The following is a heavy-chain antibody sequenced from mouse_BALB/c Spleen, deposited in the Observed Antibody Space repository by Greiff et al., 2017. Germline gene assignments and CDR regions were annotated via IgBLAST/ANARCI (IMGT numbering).Heavy chain of an antibody. J-gene: IGHJ4*01. Sequence: VQLQQSGAELAKPGASVKMSCKASGYTFTSYWMHWVKQRPGQGLEWIGYINPSTGYTEYNQKFKDKATLTADKSSSTAYMQLSSLTSEDSAVYYCARTYNGKGAYSMDYWGQGTSVTVSS. D-gene: IGHD2-10*01. CDR3: ARTYNGKGAYSMDY. CDR1: GYTFTSYW. V-gene: IGHV1-7*01. CDR2: INPSTGYT.